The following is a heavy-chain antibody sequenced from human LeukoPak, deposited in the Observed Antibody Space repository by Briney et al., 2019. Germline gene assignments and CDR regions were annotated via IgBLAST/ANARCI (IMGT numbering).Heavy chain of an antibody. CDR1: GFTFSSYS. V-gene: IGHV3-21*01. D-gene: IGHD6-6*01. CDR2: ISSSSSYI. J-gene: IGHJ4*02. CDR3: ARSIAARRVEDY. Sequence: GGSLRLSCAASGFTFSSYSMNWVRQAPGKGLEWVSSISSSSSYIYYADSVKGRFTISRDNAKNSLYLQMNSLRAEDTAVYYCARSIAARRVEDYWGQGTLVTVSS.